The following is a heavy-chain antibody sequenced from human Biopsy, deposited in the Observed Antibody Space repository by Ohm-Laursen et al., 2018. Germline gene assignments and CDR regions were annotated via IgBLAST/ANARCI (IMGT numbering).Heavy chain of an antibody. V-gene: IGHV4-34*08. D-gene: IGHD2-15*01. J-gene: IGHJ4*02. CDR3: GNEVHGRDY. CDR1: GKTFSDYY. Sequence: SDTLPLTCEVYGKTFSDYYWSWIRQPPGKGLEWIGQINQSGRTNYSPSLKSRVNISADKSNNQFSLKLTSVTSADTAVYFCGNEVHGRDYWGLGALVTVSS. CDR2: INQSGRT.